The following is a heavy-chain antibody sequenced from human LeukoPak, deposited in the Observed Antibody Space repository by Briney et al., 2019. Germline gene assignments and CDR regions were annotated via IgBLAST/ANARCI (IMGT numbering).Heavy chain of an antibody. D-gene: IGHD6-13*01. CDR2: INTDGRII. CDR3: VAGIGNY. J-gene: IGHJ4*02. V-gene: IGHV3-74*03. CDR1: GFTFSTYW. Sequence: GGSLRLSCAVSGFTFSTYWVHWVRQAPGKGLVRVSRINTDGRIITYADSVKGRFTISRDNAKNKVYLQMNSLRAEDTAVYYCVAGIGNYWGQGTLVTVSS.